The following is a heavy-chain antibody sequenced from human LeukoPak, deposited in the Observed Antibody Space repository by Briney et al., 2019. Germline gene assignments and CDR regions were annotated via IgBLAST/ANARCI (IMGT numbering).Heavy chain of an antibody. Sequence: GRSLRLSCAASGFTFSNYAMHWVRQAPGRGLDWVAVISYDETNKYYADSVKGRFTISRDNSKNTLYLQMNSLRAEDTALYYCARDSGFSGTQRGEYWGQGTLVTVSS. D-gene: IGHD3/OR15-3a*01. J-gene: IGHJ4*02. V-gene: IGHV3-30*04. CDR3: ARDSGFSGTQRGEY. CDR2: ISYDETNK. CDR1: GFTFSNYA.